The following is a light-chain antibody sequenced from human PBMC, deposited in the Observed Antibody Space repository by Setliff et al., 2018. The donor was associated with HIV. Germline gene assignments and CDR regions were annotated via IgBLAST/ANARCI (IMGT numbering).Light chain of an antibody. Sequence: EIEMTQSPATLSVSPGERATLSCRASQSVSSNLAWYQQKPGQAPRLLIYGASTRATGIPARFSGSGSGTEFTLTISSLQSEDFAVYYCQQYNKWPPWTFGQGTKVDIK. CDR3: QQYNKWPPWT. V-gene: IGKV3-15*01. CDR1: QSVSSN. J-gene: IGKJ1*01. CDR2: GAS.